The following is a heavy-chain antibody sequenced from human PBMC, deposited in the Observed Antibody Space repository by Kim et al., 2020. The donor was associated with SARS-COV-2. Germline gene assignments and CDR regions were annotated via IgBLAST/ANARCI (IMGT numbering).Heavy chain of an antibody. V-gene: IGHV5-51*01. J-gene: IGHJ5*02. CDR3: ANSVGATNWFDP. Sequence: YSPSFQGQVTISADKSISTAYLQWSSLKASDTAMYYCANSVGATNWFDPWGQGTLVTVSS. D-gene: IGHD1-26*01.